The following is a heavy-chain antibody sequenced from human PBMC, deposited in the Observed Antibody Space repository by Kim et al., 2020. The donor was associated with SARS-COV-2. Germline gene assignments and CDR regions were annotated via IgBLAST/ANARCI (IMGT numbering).Heavy chain of an antibody. CDR1: GGSISSSSYY. CDR2: MYYSGST. D-gene: IGHD3-22*01. Sequence: SETLSLTCTVSGGSISSSSYYWGWIRQPPGKGLEWIGSMYYSGSTYYNPSLKSRVTISVDTSKNQFSLKLCSVTAADTAAYFCARDHYSDSSGYPGWFDP. J-gene: IGHJ5*02. V-gene: IGHV4-39*07. CDR3: ARDHYSDSSGYPGWFDP.